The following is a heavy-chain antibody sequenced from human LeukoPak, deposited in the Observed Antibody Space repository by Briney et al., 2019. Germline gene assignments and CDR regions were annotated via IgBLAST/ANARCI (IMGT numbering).Heavy chain of an antibody. Sequence: SETLSLTCTVSGGSISSSSYYWGWIRQPPGKGLEWIGSIYHSGSTYYNPSLKSRVTISVDTSKNQFSLKLSSVTAADTAMYHCARHPYYDFWSGYISWFDPWGQGTLVTVSS. D-gene: IGHD3-3*01. J-gene: IGHJ5*02. V-gene: IGHV4-39*01. CDR1: GGSISSSSYY. CDR3: ARHPYYDFWSGYISWFDP. CDR2: IYHSGST.